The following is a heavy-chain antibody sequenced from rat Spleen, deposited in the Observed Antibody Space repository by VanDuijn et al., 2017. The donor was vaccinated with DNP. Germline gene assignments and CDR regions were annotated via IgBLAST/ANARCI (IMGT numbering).Heavy chain of an antibody. V-gene: IGHV5-25*01. D-gene: IGHD1-7*01. J-gene: IGHJ4*01. CDR1: GFTFSNFD. CDR3: ARLILRVWGAMDA. Sequence: EVQLVESGGGLVRPGRSLKLSCVDSGFTFSNFDMAWVRQAPTKGLAWVASISTSGGSTYYRDSVKGRFTVSRDNAKSTLYLQMDSLRSEDTATYYCARLILRVWGAMDAWGQGTSVTVSS. CDR2: ISTSGGST.